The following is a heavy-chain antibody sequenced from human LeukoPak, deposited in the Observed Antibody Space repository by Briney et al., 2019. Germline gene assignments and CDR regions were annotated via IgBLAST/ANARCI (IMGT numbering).Heavy chain of an antibody. J-gene: IGHJ4*02. CDR3: ARDKDGSGSYYMSGFDY. Sequence: GGSLRLSCAASGFTFDDYGMSWVRQAPGKGLEWVSGINWNSGSTGYADSVKGRFTISRDNAKNYLYLQMNSLRAEDTALYYCARDKDGSGSYYMSGFDYWGQGTLVTVSS. CDR2: INWNSGST. CDR1: GFTFDDYG. D-gene: IGHD3-10*01. V-gene: IGHV3-20*04.